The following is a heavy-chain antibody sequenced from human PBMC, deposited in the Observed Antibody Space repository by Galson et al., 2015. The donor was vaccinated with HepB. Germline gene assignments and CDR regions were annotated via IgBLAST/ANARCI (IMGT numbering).Heavy chain of an antibody. CDR3: ARGGYRSGGSCYDY. J-gene: IGHJ4*02. Sequence: SLRLSCAASGFTFSSYSMNWVRQAPGKGLEWVSSISSSSSYIYYADSVKGRFTISRDNAKNSLYLQMNSLRAEDTAVYYCARGGYRSGGSCYDYWGQGTLVTVSS. CDR1: GFTFSSYS. CDR2: ISSSSSYI. V-gene: IGHV3-21*01. D-gene: IGHD2-15*01.